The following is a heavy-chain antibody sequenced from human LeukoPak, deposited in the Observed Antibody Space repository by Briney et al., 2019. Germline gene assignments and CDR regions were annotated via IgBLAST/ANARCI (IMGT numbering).Heavy chain of an antibody. CDR1: GGSISSGDSY. CDR2: IYYSGTP. CDR3: ARLIVVVPAAILRSNWFDP. J-gene: IGHJ5*02. Sequence: SETLSLTCTVSGGSISSGDSYWSWIRQLPGKGLEWIGYIYYSGTPYYNPSLQSRLTISVDTSKNQFSLKLSSVTAADTAVYYCARLIVVVPAAILRSNWFDPWGQGTLVTVSS. D-gene: IGHD2-2*01. V-gene: IGHV4-30-4*08.